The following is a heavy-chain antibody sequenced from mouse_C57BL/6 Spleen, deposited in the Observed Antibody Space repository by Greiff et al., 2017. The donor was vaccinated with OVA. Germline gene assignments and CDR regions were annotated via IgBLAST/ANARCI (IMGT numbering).Heavy chain of an antibody. D-gene: IGHD2-4*01. CDR2: ISYDGSN. J-gene: IGHJ3*01. Sequence: EVQLQESGPGLVKPSQSLSLTCSVTGYSITSGYYWNWIRQFPGNKLEWMGYISYDGSNNYNPSLKNRISITRDTSKNQFFLKLNSVTTEDTATYDCAREGHDYRAWFAYWGQGTLVTVSA. CDR1: GYSITSGYY. V-gene: IGHV3-6*01. CDR3: AREGHDYRAWFAY.